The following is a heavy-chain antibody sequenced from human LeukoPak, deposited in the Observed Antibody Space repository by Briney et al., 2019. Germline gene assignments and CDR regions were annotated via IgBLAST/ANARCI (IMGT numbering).Heavy chain of an antibody. J-gene: IGHJ4*02. CDR2: ISGSGDST. Sequence: GGFLRLSCAASGFTFSTYAVNWVRQAPGKGLEWVSTISGSGDSTYYADSVKGRFTISRDNSKDTLYLQMNSLRAEDTTVYYCAKFCGDCTHGLCSCLDYWGQGTLVTVSS. CDR3: AKFCGDCTHGLCSCLDY. V-gene: IGHV3-23*01. CDR1: GFTFSTYA. D-gene: IGHD2-8*01.